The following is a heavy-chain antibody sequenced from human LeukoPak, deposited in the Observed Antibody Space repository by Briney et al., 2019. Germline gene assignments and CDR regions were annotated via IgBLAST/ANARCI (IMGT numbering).Heavy chain of an antibody. V-gene: IGHV3-74*01. D-gene: IGHD6-19*01. CDR2: INEDGTTI. CDR1: GFTVSSYW. J-gene: IGHJ4*02. Sequence: GGSLRLSCAASGFTVSSYWMHWVRQAPGKGLVWVSRINEDGTTINYADSVKGRFTISRDNSKNTLYVEMSSLRAEDTAVYYCAKFFAPSGGASGWPWTIDCWGQGTLVTVSS. CDR3: AKFFAPSGGASGWPWTIDC.